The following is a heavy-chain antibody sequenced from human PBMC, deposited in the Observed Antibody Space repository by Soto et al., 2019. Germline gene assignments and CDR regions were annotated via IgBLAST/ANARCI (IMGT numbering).Heavy chain of an antibody. CDR1: GFTFGTYT. Sequence: GGSLRLSCAASGFTFGTYTMNWVRQVPGKGLEWVSSIGTTSSYIYYADSVRGRFTISRDNAGGSVYLQMSSLRAEDAAVYYCARSGTPLIEILDYWGPGTLVTVSS. CDR2: IGTTSSYI. CDR3: ARSGTPLIEILDY. J-gene: IGHJ4*02. V-gene: IGHV3-21*01. D-gene: IGHD1-7*01.